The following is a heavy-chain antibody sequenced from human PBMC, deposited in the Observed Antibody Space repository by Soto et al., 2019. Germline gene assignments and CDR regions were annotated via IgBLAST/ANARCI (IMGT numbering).Heavy chain of an antibody. J-gene: IGHJ4*02. Sequence: SETLSLTCTVSGDSISSGGQFWGWIRQSPGKGLENIANIYYDGSTYYNPSLKSRVAISLDTSKSQFSLSLNSVPAADTAVYYCLNLHAFWSQGILVTVSS. CDR2: IYYDGST. CDR3: LNLHAF. V-gene: IGHV4-39*01. CDR1: GDSISSGGQF. D-gene: IGHD4-4*01.